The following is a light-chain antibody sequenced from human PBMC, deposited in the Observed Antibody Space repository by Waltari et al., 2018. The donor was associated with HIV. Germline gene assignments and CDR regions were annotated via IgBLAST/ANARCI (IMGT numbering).Light chain of an antibody. Sequence: QSVLTQPPSLSEAPRQRVTTPCSGCHSTIGNTDVNWYQQPPGKAPKLLIYYNALLPSGVSDRFSGARSGTSASLAISGLQSEDEAHYYCASWDDRLNGWVFGGGTQLTVL. V-gene: IGLV1-36*01. CDR2: YNA. CDR3: ASWDDRLNGWV. CDR1: HSTIGNTD. J-gene: IGLJ3*02.